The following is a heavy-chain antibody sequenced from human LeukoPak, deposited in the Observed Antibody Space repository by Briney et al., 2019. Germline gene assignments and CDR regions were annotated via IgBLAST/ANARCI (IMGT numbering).Heavy chain of an antibody. V-gene: IGHV4-31*03. CDR1: AASISSGGYY. CDR3: AKDFGDWRTDY. CDR2: IYYSGST. D-gene: IGHD2-21*02. Sequence: SPSLSPTYPLAAASISSGGYYCSWIRQHPGRGREWIGYIYYSGSTYYNPSLKSRVTISVDTSKNQFSLKLSSVTAADTAVYYCAKDFGDWRTDYWGQGTLVTVSS. J-gene: IGHJ4*02.